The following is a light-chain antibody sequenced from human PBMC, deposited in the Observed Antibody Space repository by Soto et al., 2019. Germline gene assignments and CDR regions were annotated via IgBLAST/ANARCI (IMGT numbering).Light chain of an antibody. CDR2: DAS. CDR1: QSVSNY. J-gene: IGKJ5*01. CDR3: QQRSNWIT. Sequence: EIVLVQSPATLSLSPLERSTLSCWASQSVSNYFVWYQQKPGQAPRLLIYDASKRATGIPARFSGSGSGTDFTLTISSLEPEDFAVYYCQQRSNWITFGQGTRLEIK. V-gene: IGKV3-11*01.